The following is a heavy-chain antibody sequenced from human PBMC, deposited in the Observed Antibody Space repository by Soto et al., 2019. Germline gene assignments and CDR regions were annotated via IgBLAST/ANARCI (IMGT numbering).Heavy chain of an antibody. CDR2: ISASGGSS. CDR3: AKGGDYWSGFSPD. Sequence: GGSLRLSCAASGFTFSDYVMSWVRQAPGKGLEWVSGISASGGSSYDVDSVRGRFTISRDNSKNTLFLQMNSLTDVDTAVYYCAKGGDYWSGFSPDWGQGTLVTVSS. V-gene: IGHV3-23*01. D-gene: IGHD3-3*01. J-gene: IGHJ4*02. CDR1: GFTFSDYV.